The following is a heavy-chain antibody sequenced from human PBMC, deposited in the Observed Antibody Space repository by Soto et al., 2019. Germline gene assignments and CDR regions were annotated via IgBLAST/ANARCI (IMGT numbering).Heavy chain of an antibody. CDR1: GGSINSYY. CDR2: IYYSGST. D-gene: IGHD6-25*01. CDR3: ARRYGSGFDY. Sequence: QVQLQESGPGLVKPSETLSLTCTVSGGSINSYYWSWIRQPPGKGLEWIGYIYYSGSTNYNPSLKSRVTISVDTSKNQSSLKLSSVTAADTAVYYCARRYGSGFDYWGQGTLVTVSS. V-gene: IGHV4-59*01. J-gene: IGHJ4*02.